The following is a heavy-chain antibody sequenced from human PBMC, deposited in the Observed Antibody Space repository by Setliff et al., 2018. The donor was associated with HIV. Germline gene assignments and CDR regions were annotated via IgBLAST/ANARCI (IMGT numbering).Heavy chain of an antibody. V-gene: IGHV1-18*01. CDR2: ISGYNGNT. D-gene: IGHD6-19*01. CDR3: ARVPYRSAWFSGGHDAFDV. J-gene: IGHJ3*01. Sequence: ASVKVSCKASGYTFTYYGISWVRQAPGQGLEWMGWISGYNGNTKYVQKLQGRVTMTTDTSTRTVYMELRSLRHDDTAEYFCARVPYRSAWFSGGHDAFDVWGQGTMVTVSS. CDR1: GYTFTYYG.